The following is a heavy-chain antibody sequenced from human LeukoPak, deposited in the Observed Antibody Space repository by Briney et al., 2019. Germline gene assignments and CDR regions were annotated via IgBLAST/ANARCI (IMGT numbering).Heavy chain of an antibody. J-gene: IGHJ4*02. CDR2: IYYSGST. CDR3: ARQGYDILTGYYYFDY. Sequence: SETLSLTCTVSGGSISSSSYYWGWIRQPPGKGLEWIGSIYYSGSTYYHPSPKSRVPISIDTSKNQFSLKLSSVTAADTAVYYCARQGYDILTGYYYFDYWGQGTLVTVSS. V-gene: IGHV4-39*01. CDR1: GGSISSSSYY. D-gene: IGHD3-9*01.